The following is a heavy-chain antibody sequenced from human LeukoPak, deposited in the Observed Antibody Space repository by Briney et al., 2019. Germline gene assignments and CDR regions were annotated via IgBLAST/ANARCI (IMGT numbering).Heavy chain of an antibody. V-gene: IGHV1-8*01. CDR2: MNPNSGNT. J-gene: IGHJ4*02. CDR3: ARDVGEYCSSINCHASDY. CDR1: GCTFTSYD. D-gene: IGHD2-2*01. Sequence: ASVKVSCKASGCTFTSYDINWVRQATGQGLEWMGWMNPNSGNTGYAQKFQGRVTMTRDTSISTVYMELSRLRSDDTAVYYCARDVGEYCSSINCHASDYWGQGTLVTVSS.